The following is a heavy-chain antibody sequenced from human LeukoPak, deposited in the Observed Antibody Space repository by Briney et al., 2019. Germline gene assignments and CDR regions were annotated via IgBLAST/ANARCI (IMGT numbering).Heavy chain of an antibody. Sequence: GGSLRLSCSASGFTFSRYAIHWVRQAPGKGLEWVTIISYDGSNKYYADSVKGRFTISRDNSKNTLYLQMNSLRAEDTAVYYCARGGQGYDLNWFDPWGQGTLVTVSS. V-gene: IGHV3-30-3*01. CDR3: ARGGQGYDLNWFDP. CDR1: GFTFSRYA. CDR2: ISYDGSNK. J-gene: IGHJ5*02. D-gene: IGHD3-3*01.